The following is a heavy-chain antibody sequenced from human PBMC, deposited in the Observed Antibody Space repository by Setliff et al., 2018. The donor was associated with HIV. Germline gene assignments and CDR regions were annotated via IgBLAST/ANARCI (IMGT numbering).Heavy chain of an antibody. J-gene: IGHJ6*03. CDR2: INHSGST. CDR3: ARRYCSSTSCYYYYYYYMDV. D-gene: IGHD2-2*01. CDR1: GGSFSGYY. V-gene: IGHV4-34*01. Sequence: SETLSLTCAVYGGSFSGYYWSWIRQPPGKGLEWIGEINHSGSTNYNPSLRSRVTISLDTSKNQFSLKLSSVTAADTAVYYCARRYCSSTSCYYYYYYYMDVWGKGTTVTVSS.